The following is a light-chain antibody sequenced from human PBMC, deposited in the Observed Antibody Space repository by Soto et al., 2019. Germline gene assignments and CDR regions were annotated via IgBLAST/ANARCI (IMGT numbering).Light chain of an antibody. Sequence: DIQMTQSPSTLSASVGDRVTITCRASQSISSWLAWYQQKPGKAPKLLIYDASSLESGVPSRFSGSGSGTEFTVNMSSLQTDDVATDDCHQYNSNSFTFGRGPKVDIK. V-gene: IGKV1-5*01. CDR3: HQYNSNSFT. J-gene: IGKJ3*01. CDR2: DAS. CDR1: QSISSW.